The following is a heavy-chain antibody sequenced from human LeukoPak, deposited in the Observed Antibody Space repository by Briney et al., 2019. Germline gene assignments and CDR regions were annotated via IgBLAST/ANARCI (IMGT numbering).Heavy chain of an antibody. CDR1: GYTFTSYG. CDR2: ISAYNGNT. V-gene: IGHV1-18*01. D-gene: IGHD1-26*01. CDR3: ARVVQPPASYCLDY. J-gene: IGHJ4*02. Sequence: GASVKVSCKASGYTFTSYGISWVRQAPGQGLEWMGWISAYNGNTNYAQKFQGRVTMTTDTSTSTAYMELRSLRSDDTAVYYCARVVQPPASYCLDYWGQGTLVTVSS.